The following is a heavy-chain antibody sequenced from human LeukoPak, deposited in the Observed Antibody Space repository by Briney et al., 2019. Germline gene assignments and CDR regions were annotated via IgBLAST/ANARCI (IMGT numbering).Heavy chain of an antibody. Sequence: ASVKVSCKASGGTFSSYAISWVRQAPGQGLEWMGRIIPILGITNYAQKFQGRVTITADKSTSTAYMELSSLRSDDTAVYYCARRGGQQLVEYYYGMDVWGQGTTVTVSS. J-gene: IGHJ6*02. CDR2: IIPILGIT. D-gene: IGHD6-13*01. V-gene: IGHV1-69*04. CDR1: GGTFSSYA. CDR3: ARRGGQQLVEYYYGMDV.